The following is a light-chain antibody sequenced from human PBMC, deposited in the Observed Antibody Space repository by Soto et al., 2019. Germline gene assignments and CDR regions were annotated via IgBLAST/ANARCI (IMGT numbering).Light chain of an antibody. V-gene: IGKV3-11*01. CDR3: QQLRDWPLT. J-gene: IGKJ4*01. Sequence: EIVLTQSPATLSLSPGETATLSCRASQSVSSYLAWYQQKPGPAPRLLISDASNSAPGIPARVSGSGSGADFTLTVSRLEPEAFAVYYCQQLRDWPLTFGVWTQVE. CDR2: DAS. CDR1: QSVSSY.